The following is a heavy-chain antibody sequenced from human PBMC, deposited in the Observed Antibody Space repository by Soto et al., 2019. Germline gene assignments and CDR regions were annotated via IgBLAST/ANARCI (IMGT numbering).Heavy chain of an antibody. CDR3: ARRGSAVSVATGFEP. V-gene: IGHV4-39*01. CDR1: GGSISTSTYF. J-gene: IGHJ1*01. D-gene: IGHD1-1*01. Sequence: TSETLSLTCTVSGGSISTSTYFWDWIRQPPGKGLEWIGSIYYIGNTYYNPSLKSRVTISIGTSENQFSLRLNSVTAADTAVYFCARRGSAVSVATGFEPWGQGTPVTVSS. CDR2: IYYIGNT.